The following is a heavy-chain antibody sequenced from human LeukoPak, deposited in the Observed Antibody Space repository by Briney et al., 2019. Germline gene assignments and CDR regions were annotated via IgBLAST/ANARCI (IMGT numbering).Heavy chain of an antibody. CDR3: ARDYYDSSGYWDY. J-gene: IGHJ4*02. D-gene: IGHD3-22*01. Sequence: SVKVSCKASGGTFSSYAISWVRQAPGQGLEWMGRIIPILGIANYAQKLQGRVTMTTDTSTSTAYMELRSLRSDDTAVYYCARDYYDSSGYWDYWGQGTLFTVSS. CDR2: IIPILGIA. CDR1: GGTFSSYA. V-gene: IGHV1-69*04.